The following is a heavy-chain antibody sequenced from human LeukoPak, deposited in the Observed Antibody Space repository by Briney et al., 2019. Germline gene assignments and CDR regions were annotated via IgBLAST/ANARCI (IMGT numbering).Heavy chain of an antibody. CDR2: TYYRSKWYN. CDR3: ARAGIVTMISKRGTPAFDI. V-gene: IGHV6-1*01. Sequence: SQTLSLTCAISGDSVSSNSAAWNWIRQSPSRGLEWLGRTYYRSKWYNDYAVSVKSRITINPDTSKNQFSLQLNSVTPEDTAVYYCARAGIVTMISKRGTPAFDIWGQGTMVTVSS. J-gene: IGHJ3*02. D-gene: IGHD3-22*01. CDR1: GDSVSSNSAA.